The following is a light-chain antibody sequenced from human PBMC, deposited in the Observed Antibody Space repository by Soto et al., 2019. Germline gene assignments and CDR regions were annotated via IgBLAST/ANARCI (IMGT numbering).Light chain of an antibody. Sequence: EIVLTQSPATLSLSPGERDTLSCRASQSVSSYFAWYQQKTGQAPRLLIYDTSNRATGIPARFSGSGSGTDFTLTISSLEPEDFAVYYCQQRSNWPLTFGQGTKVDIK. CDR2: DTS. CDR3: QQRSNWPLT. V-gene: IGKV3-11*01. CDR1: QSVSSY. J-gene: IGKJ1*01.